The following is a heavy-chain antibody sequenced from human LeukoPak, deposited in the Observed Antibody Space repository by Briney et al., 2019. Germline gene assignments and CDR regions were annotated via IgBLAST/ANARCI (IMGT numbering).Heavy chain of an antibody. CDR2: INWNGGST. CDR3: ARETFVRGVMTSSFDY. D-gene: IGHD3-10*02. Sequence: GGSLRLSCAASGFTFDDYGMSWVRQAPGKGLWWGSGINWNGGSTGYADSVKGRFTISRGNAKNSLYLQMNSLRAEDTALYYCARETFVRGVMTSSFDYWGQGSLVTVSS. V-gene: IGHV3-20*04. J-gene: IGHJ4*02. CDR1: GFTFDDYG.